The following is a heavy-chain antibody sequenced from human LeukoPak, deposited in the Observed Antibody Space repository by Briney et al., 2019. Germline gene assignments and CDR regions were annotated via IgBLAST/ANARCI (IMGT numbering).Heavy chain of an antibody. CDR3: AKDWVTMAPGVVDY. CDR2: ISYDGSNK. Sequence: GGSLRLSCAASGFTFSSYGMHWVRQAPGKGLEWVAVISYDGSNKYYADSVKGRFTISRDNSKNTLYLQMNSLRAEDTAVYYCAKDWVTMAPGVVDYWGQGTLVTVSS. V-gene: IGHV3-30*18. D-gene: IGHD3-10*01. CDR1: GFTFSSYG. J-gene: IGHJ4*02.